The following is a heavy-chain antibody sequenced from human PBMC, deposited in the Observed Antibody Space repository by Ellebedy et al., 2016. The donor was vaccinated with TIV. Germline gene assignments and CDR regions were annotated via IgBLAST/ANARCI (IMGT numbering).Heavy chain of an antibody. CDR2: IYSGGST. CDR1: GFTVSSNY. J-gene: IGHJ4*02. Sequence: GESLKISCAASGFTVSSNYMSWVRQAPGKGLEWVSVIYSGGSTYYADSVKGRFTISRDNSKNTLYLQMNSLRAEDTAVYYCARDEGWEPVYWGQGTLVTVSS. V-gene: IGHV3-66*01. CDR3: ARDEGWEPVY. D-gene: IGHD1-26*01.